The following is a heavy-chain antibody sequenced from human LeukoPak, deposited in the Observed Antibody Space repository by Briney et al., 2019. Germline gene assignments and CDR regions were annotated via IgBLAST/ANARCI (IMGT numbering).Heavy chain of an antibody. CDR1: GGSISSGTYY. J-gene: IGHJ4*02. V-gene: IGHV4-31*03. CDR2: IYYSEST. D-gene: IGHD2-2*01. CDR3: ARSYPGGYCTSSGCHGVYFDY. Sequence: SETLSLTCSVSGGSISSGTYYWSWIRQHPGKGLEWIGYIYYSESTYYNPSLKSRVTISPDTSKNQFSLKLASVTAADTAVYYCARSYPGGYCTSSGCHGVYFDYWGQGILVTVSS.